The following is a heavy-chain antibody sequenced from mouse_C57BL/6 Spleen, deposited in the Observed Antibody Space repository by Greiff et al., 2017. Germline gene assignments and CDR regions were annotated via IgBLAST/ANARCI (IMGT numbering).Heavy chain of an antibody. D-gene: IGHD1-1*01. CDR2: IYPGDGDT. CDR3: ARGDYGSSTPYWYFDV. CDR1: GYAFSSSW. J-gene: IGHJ1*03. V-gene: IGHV1-82*01. Sequence: QVQLQQSGPELVKPGASVKISCKASGYAFSSSWMNWVKQRPGKGLEWIGRIYPGDGDTNYNGKFKGKATLTADKSSSTAYMQLSSLTSEDSAVYFCARGDYGSSTPYWYFDVWGTGTTVTVSS.